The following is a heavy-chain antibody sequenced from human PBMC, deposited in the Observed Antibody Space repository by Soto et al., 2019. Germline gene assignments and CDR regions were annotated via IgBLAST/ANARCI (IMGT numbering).Heavy chain of an antibody. J-gene: IGHJ4*02. CDR1: GGSFSGYY. D-gene: IGHD3-16*01. Sequence: SETLSLTCAVYGGSFSGYYWSWIRQPPGKGLEWIGEINHSGSTNYNPSLKSRVTISVDTSKNQFSLKLSSVTAADTAVYYCARAPLGDSSGNQRFFDYWGQGTLVTVYS. V-gene: IGHV4-34*01. CDR3: ARAPLGDSSGNQRFFDY. CDR2: INHSGST.